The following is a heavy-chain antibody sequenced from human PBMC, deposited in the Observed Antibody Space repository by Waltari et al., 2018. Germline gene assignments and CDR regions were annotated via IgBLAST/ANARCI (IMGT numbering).Heavy chain of an antibody. Sequence: QVQLQESGPGLVKSSATLSLTCTVSCDSIGSSSYFGGWTRQPPGKGLVWVGSFHYTRSPYYNPSLKGRGTISADTSENQFSLKLSSVTAADTAVYYCARQHTGPSFDYWGQGALVTVFS. CDR2: FHYTRSP. CDR3: ARQHTGPSFDY. CDR1: CDSIGSSSYF. D-gene: IGHD1-1*01. V-gene: IGHV4-39*01. J-gene: IGHJ4*02.